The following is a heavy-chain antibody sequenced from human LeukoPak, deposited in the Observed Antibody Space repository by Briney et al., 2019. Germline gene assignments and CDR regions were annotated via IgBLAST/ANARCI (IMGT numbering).Heavy chain of an antibody. V-gene: IGHV3-21*01. Sequence: GGSLRLSCAASGFTFSSYSMNWVRQAPGKGLEWVSSISSSSSYIYYADSVKGRFTISRDNAKNSLYLQMNSLRAEDTAVYYCARAFTAIDFDYWGQGTLVTVSS. D-gene: IGHD2-21*01. CDR1: GFTFSSYS. CDR2: ISSSSSYI. J-gene: IGHJ4*02. CDR3: ARAFTAIDFDY.